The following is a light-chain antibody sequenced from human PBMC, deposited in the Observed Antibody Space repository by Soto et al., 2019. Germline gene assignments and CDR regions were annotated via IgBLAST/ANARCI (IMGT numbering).Light chain of an antibody. Sequence: IVLTQSPGTLSLSPGERATLSCRASEKVASNYLAWYQQKPGQAPRLLIFDASSRATDISDRFSGSGSGTDFTLIISRLEPEDFAVYQCQQYAISPWTFGQGTKVEVK. V-gene: IGKV3-20*01. CDR3: QQYAISPWT. J-gene: IGKJ1*01. CDR2: DAS. CDR1: EKVASNY.